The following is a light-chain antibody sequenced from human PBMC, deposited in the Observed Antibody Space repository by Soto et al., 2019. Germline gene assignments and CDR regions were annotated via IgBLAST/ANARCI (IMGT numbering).Light chain of an antibody. CDR1: QSVRSN. J-gene: IGKJ2*01. V-gene: IGKV3-15*01. CDR2: GAS. CDR3: QQYIYWPYT. Sequence: EIVMTQSPVTLSVSPGERATLSCRASQSVRSNLAWYQQEPGQAPRLLIYGASTRATGLPARFSGSGSGTEFTLTISTLQSEDFAVYFCQQYIYWPYTFGQGTKLEIK.